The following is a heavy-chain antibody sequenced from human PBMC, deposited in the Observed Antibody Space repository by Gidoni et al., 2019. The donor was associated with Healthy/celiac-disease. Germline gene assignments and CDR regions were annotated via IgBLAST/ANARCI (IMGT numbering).Heavy chain of an antibody. V-gene: IGHV4-61*01. CDR2: IYYSGST. Sequence: QVQLQESGPGLVKPSETLSLTCTVSGGSVSSGSYYWSWIRQPPGKGLEWIGYIYYSGSTNYNPSLKSRVTISVDTSKNQFSLKLSSVTAADTAVYYCARGMRGRVFDYWGQGTLVTVSS. CDR3: ARGMRGRVFDY. D-gene: IGHD3-16*01. CDR1: GGSVSSGSYY. J-gene: IGHJ4*02.